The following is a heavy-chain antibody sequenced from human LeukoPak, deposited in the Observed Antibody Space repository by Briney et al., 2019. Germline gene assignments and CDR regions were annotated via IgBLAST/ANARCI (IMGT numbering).Heavy chain of an antibody. CDR1: GDSISSYY. CDR2: IYYSGST. D-gene: IGHD6-19*01. Sequence: SETLSLTCTVSGDSISSYYWSWIRQPPGKGLEWIGYIYYSGSTNYNPSLKSRVTISVDTSKNQFSLKVNSVTAADTAVYYCARDSSGWSYGAFDIWGHGTMVTVSS. V-gene: IGHV4-59*01. CDR3: ARDSSGWSYGAFDI. J-gene: IGHJ3*02.